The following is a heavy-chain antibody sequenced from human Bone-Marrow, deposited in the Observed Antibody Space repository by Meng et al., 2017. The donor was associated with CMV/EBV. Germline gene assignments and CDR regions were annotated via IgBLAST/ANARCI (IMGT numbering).Heavy chain of an antibody. CDR3: ARTLWFAESLGG. D-gene: IGHD3-10*01. V-gene: IGHV1-46*01. CDR2: INPSGDST. CDR1: GYTFTFYS. Sequence: ASVKVSCKASGYTFTFYSMHWMRQAPGQGLEWMGVINPSGDSTSYAQKFQGRVTMTRDTSTSTVYMELSSLRSEDTAVYCCARTLWFAESLGGWGQGTLVTVS. J-gene: IGHJ4*02.